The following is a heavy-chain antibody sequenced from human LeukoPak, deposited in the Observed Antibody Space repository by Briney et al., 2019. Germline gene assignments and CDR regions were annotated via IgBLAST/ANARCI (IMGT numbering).Heavy chain of an antibody. Sequence: SETLSLTCTVSGGSISRGSDYWSWIRQPAGKGLEWIGRIYTSGSTNYNPSLKSRVTISIDTSKNQFSLKLRSVTAADTAVYYCARELVVSIRYCSSTSCPGAFDIWGQGTMVTVSS. CDR3: ARELVVSIRYCSSTSCPGAFDI. V-gene: IGHV4-61*02. CDR2: IYTSGST. J-gene: IGHJ3*02. D-gene: IGHD2-2*01. CDR1: GGSISRGSDY.